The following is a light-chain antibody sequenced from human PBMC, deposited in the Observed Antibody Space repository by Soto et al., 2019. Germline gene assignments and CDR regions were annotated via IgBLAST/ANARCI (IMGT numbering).Light chain of an antibody. J-gene: IGLJ1*01. CDR3: SSYTSSSTTYV. CDR1: SSDVGGYNY. V-gene: IGLV2-14*01. Sequence: QSVLTQPASVSGSPGQSITISCTGTSSDVGGYNYVSWYQQHPGKAPKLMIYAVSNRPSGVSNRFSGSKSGNTASLTISGLQADDEADYYCSSYTSSSTTYVFGTGTKLTVL. CDR2: AVS.